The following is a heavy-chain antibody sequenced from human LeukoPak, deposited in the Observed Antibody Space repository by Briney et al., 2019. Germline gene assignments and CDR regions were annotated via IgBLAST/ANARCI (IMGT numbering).Heavy chain of an antibody. CDR1: GFTFSSYS. J-gene: IGHJ4*02. D-gene: IGHD3-3*01. CDR3: ARTHVLRFLEWLLYFDY. Sequence: GGSLGLSCAASGFTFSSYSMNWVRQAPGKGLEWVSSISSSSSYIYYADSVKGRFTISRDNAKNSLYLQMNSLRAEDTAVYYCARTHVLRFLEWLLYFDYWGQGTLVTVSS. CDR2: ISSSSSYI. V-gene: IGHV3-21*01.